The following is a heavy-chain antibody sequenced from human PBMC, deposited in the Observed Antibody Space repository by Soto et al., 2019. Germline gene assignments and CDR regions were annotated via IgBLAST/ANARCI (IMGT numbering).Heavy chain of an antibody. CDR2: IYHVGFT. D-gene: IGHD2-2*01. V-gene: IGHV4-4*02. J-gene: IGHJ4*02. CDR3: ARVRPPTSTRPAAVLYHFAY. CDR1: GASVSSSHW. Sequence: QVHLQESGPGLVKPSGTLSLTCGVSGASVSSSHWWTWVRQPPGKGLEWIGEIYHVGFTSYNPSHKSRVIMSMDQSSNQFSLKMSSVTAADTAVYYCARVRPPTSTRPAAVLYHFAYWGQGSLFTVSS.